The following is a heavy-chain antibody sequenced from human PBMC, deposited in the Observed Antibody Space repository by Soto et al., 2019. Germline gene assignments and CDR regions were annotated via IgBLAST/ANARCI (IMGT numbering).Heavy chain of an antibody. CDR1: GFTFSSYS. Sequence: GGSLRLSCAASGFTFSSYSMNWVRQAPGKGLEWVSSISSSSYIYYADSVKGRFTISRDNAKNSLYLQMNSLRAEDTAVYYCARATRGYDLSYFDYWGQGTLVTVSS. CDR3: ARATRGYDLSYFDY. V-gene: IGHV3-21*01. CDR2: ISSSSYI. J-gene: IGHJ4*02. D-gene: IGHD5-12*01.